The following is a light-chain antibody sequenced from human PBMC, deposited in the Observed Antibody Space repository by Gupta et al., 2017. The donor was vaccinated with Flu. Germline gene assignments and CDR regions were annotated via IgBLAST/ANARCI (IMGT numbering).Light chain of an antibody. CDR3: CSYRTGSTHV. J-gene: IGLJ1*01. CDR1: SSDIGGYNY. Sequence: QSALTQPASVTGSPGQSITISCTGTSSDIGGYNYVSWYHQHPGKAPKLMIYAVTNRPSGVSYRFSGSKSDNTASLTISGLQAEDEAHYYCCSYRTGSTHVFGTGTKVTVL. CDR2: AVT. V-gene: IGLV2-14*01.